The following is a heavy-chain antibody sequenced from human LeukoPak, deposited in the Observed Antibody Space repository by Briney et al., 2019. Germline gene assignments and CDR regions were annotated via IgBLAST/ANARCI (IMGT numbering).Heavy chain of an antibody. D-gene: IGHD3-9*01. CDR1: GGSFSGYY. CDR2: INHSGST. J-gene: IGHJ1*01. CDR3: ERGRFRYDILTGRAFQH. V-gene: IGHV4-34*01. Sequence: SETLSLTCALYGGSFSGYYWSWIRQPPGKGLEWIGEINHSGSTNYNPSLKSRVTISVDTSKNQFSLKLSSVTAADTAVYYCERGRFRYDILTGRAFQHWGQGTLVTVSS.